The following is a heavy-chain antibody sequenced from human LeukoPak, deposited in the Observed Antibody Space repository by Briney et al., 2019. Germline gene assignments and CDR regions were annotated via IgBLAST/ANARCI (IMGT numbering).Heavy chain of an antibody. CDR3: AREMGYYDFLTGYFRSYYFDS. CDR2: IYYIETT. Sequence: SETLSLTCTVSGGSISSGGYYWSWIRQPPGKGLEWIGYIYYIETTNYNPSLKGRVTISVDTSKNQFSLKLNSVTAADTAVYYCAREMGYYDFLTGYFRSYYFDSWGQGTLVTVSS. J-gene: IGHJ4*02. D-gene: IGHD3-9*01. CDR1: GGSISSGGYY. V-gene: IGHV4-61*08.